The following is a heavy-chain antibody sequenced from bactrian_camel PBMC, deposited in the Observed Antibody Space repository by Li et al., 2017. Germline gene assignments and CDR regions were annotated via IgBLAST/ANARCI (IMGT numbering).Heavy chain of an antibody. CDR3: VPFPSIVTTD. CDR2: FYTKNRST. Sequence: QLVESGGGLVQPGGSLRLSCSASAPTSSTRSMGWFRQDPGQQRVGIAVFYTKNRSTFYADSVKDRFTISRDNAKNMVYLQMNSPEPEDTALYYCVPFPSIVTTDWGRGTQVTVS. CDR1: APTSSTRS. D-gene: IGHD2*01. J-gene: IGHJ4*01. V-gene: IGHV3S54*01.